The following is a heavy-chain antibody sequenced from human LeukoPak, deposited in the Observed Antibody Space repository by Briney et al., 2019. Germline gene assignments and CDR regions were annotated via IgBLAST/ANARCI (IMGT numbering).Heavy chain of an antibody. CDR3: AKAGEQQWLRMHFDN. Sequence: SGGSLRLSCAASAFTFSNYAMNWVRQAPGGGLEWVSVISGSGDGTYYADSVKGRFTISRDNSKNTLYLQMKSLRAEDTAVYYCAKAGEQQWLRMHFDNWGQGTLVTVSS. CDR1: AFTFSNYA. D-gene: IGHD5-18*01. J-gene: IGHJ4*02. V-gene: IGHV3-23*01. CDR2: ISGSGDGT.